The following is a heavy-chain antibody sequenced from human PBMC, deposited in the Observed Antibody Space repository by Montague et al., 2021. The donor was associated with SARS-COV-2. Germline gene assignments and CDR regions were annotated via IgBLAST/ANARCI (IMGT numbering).Heavy chain of an antibody. CDR1: GYSINSNCY. CDR3: ARAPYYGPGKPYQFDY. CDR2: SYHSGTT. V-gene: IGHV4-38-2*02. Sequence: SETLSLTCTVSGYSINSNCYWGWIRQPPGKGLEWIGCSYHSGTTHYHPSLKSRVTISLDTSNNHFSLKVTSVTAADTAVYYCARAPYYGPGKPYQFDYWGRGTLVTVSS. D-gene: IGHD3-10*01. J-gene: IGHJ4*02.